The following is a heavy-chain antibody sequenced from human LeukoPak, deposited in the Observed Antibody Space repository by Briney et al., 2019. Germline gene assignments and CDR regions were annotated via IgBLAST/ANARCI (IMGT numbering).Heavy chain of an antibody. D-gene: IGHD4-23*01. Sequence: PSETLSLTCTVSGGSISSYYWSWIRQPPGKGLEWIGYIYYSGSTNYNPSLKSRVTMSVDTSKNQFSLNLSSVTAADTAVYYCARVDGGGVDYWGQGTLVTVSS. CDR1: GGSISSYY. J-gene: IGHJ4*02. V-gene: IGHV4-59*12. CDR2: IYYSGST. CDR3: ARVDGGGVDY.